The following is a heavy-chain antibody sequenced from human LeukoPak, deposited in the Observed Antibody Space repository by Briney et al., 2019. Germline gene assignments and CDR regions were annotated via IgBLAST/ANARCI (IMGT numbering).Heavy chain of an antibody. CDR3: ARAIRYYDSSPHYYFAY. CDR1: GGSFSGYY. J-gene: IGHJ4*02. CDR2: INHSGST. V-gene: IGHV4-34*01. D-gene: IGHD3-22*01. Sequence: SETLSLTCAVYGGSFSGYYWSWIRQPPGKGLEWIGEINHSGSTNYNPSLKSRVTISVDRSKNQFSLKLSSVTAADTAVYYCARAIRYYDSSPHYYFAYWGQGTLVTVSS.